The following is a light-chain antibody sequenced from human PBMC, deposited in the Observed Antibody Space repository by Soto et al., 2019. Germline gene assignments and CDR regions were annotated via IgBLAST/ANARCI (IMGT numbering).Light chain of an antibody. Sequence: EIVWPHSQGPLSLFPWEIATLSCRASQSVSSSYITGYQQKPGQAPRLLIYGASSRATGIPDRFSGSGSGTDFTLTISRLEPEDFAVYYCQQYGSSLFGQGTRLEIK. V-gene: IGKV3-20*01. CDR2: GAS. CDR3: QQYGSSL. CDR1: QSVSSSY. J-gene: IGKJ5*01.